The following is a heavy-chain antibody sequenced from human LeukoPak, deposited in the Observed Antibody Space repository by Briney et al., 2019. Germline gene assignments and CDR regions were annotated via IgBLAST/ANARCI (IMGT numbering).Heavy chain of an antibody. CDR1: GGSITTFY. D-gene: IGHD6-13*01. Sequence: SETLSLTCTVSGGSITTFYWSWIRQPPGKGLEWIAYMFHSGTPRYNPSLQSRVTISADTTKNQFSLNVRSTTAADTAVYYCARRRGWKQQLVYFDYWGQGTLATVSS. CDR3: ARRRGWKQQLVYFDY. CDR2: MFHSGTP. J-gene: IGHJ4*02. V-gene: IGHV4-59*08.